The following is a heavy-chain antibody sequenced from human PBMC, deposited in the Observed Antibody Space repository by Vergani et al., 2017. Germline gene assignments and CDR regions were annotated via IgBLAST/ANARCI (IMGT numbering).Heavy chain of an antibody. CDR2: IHYSENT. D-gene: IGHD3/OR15-3a*01. V-gene: IGHV4-59*11. CDR3: ASDPLRGQRADR. CDR1: FDSIRNLY. J-gene: IGHJ5*02. Sequence: QVQLQESGPGLVKSSETLSLTCSVSFDSIRNLYCNWIRQPPGKGLEWIGSIHYSENTNYNPSLKTRVTISVDTSKNQFSLALTSVTAADTAVYFCASDPLRGQRADRWGQGSLVTVTS.